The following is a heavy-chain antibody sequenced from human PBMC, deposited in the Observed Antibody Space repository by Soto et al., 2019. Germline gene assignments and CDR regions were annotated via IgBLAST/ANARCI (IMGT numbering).Heavy chain of an antibody. V-gene: IGHV3-30*03. D-gene: IGHD6-13*01. CDR2: ISYDESKK. Sequence: PGGSLRLSCAASGFTFSPYGIHWVRQAPGKGLEWVSLISYDESKKFYAESVKGRFTISRDNSKNTVYLQMNSLRAEDTAVYYCAINRYPGIAAAGTTLDYWGQGTPVPVSS. CDR1: GFTFSPYG. J-gene: IGHJ4*02. CDR3: AINRYPGIAAAGTTLDY.